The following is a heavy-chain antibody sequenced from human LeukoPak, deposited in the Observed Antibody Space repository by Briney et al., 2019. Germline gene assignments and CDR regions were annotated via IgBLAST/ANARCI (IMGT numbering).Heavy chain of an antibody. D-gene: IGHD5-24*01. Sequence: ASETLSLTCTVSGGSISSYYWSWIRQPAGKGLEWVGRIYTSGSTNYNPSLKSRVTMSVDTSKNQFSLKLSSVTAADTAVYYCARGVRWLPDDAFDIWGQGTMVTVSS. J-gene: IGHJ3*02. CDR3: ARGVRWLPDDAFDI. CDR2: IYTSGST. V-gene: IGHV4-4*07. CDR1: GGSISSYY.